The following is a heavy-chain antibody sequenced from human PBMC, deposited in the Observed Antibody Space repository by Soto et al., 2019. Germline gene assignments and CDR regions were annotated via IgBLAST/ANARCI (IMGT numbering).Heavy chain of an antibody. J-gene: IGHJ6*02. CDR2: IPGTGHST. CDR3: ASLITVTTRDYYYGMDV. Sequence: GGSLRLSCVASGFSFSTYATSWVRQAPGRGLEWVSSIPGTGHSTYYAGSVKGRFTISRDNAKNSLYLQMNSLRAEDTALYYCASLITVTTRDYYYGMDVWGQGTTVTVSS. D-gene: IGHD4-17*01. CDR1: GFSFSTYA. V-gene: IGHV3-23*01.